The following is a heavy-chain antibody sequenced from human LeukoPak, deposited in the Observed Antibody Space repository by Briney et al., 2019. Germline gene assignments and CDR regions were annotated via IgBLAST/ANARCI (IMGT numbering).Heavy chain of an antibody. J-gene: IGHJ5*02. CDR1: GYTFTSYD. D-gene: IGHD2-2*02. V-gene: IGHV1-8*01. CDR2: MNPNSGNT. Sequence: ASVKVSCKASGYTFTSYDINWVRQATGQGLEWMGWMNPNSGNTGYAQKLQGRVTMTRNTSISTAYMELSSLRSEDTAVYYCAREGRCSSTSCYTKRGAIDPWGQGTLVTVSS. CDR3: AREGRCSSTSCYTKRGAIDP.